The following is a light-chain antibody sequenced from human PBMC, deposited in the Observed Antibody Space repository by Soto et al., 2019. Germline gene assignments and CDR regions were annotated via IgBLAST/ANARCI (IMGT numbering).Light chain of an antibody. CDR3: QQYGSSGT. CDR1: QSVSNNY. V-gene: IGKV3-20*01. J-gene: IGKJ1*01. Sequence: ENGSTQSSGTPSLSPGERATLYCRASQSVSNNYLAWYQQKPGQAPRLLIYGASNRATGIPDRFSGSGSGTDFTLTISRLEPEDFAVYYCQQYGSSGTFGQGTKVDIK. CDR2: GAS.